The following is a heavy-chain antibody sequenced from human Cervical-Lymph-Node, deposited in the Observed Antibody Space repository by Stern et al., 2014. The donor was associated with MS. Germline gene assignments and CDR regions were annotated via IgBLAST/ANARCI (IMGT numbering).Heavy chain of an antibody. V-gene: IGHV3-30*18. CDR2: ISYDGSNA. D-gene: IGHD3-22*01. Sequence: VQLVESGGIVVQPGRSLRLSCVASGFSFSSYGMHWVRQAPGKGLEWVAVISYDGSNAYYADSVKGRFTISRDNSKNTRYLQLNSLRAEDTAVYFCAKDRGMIVVVTYSLDSWGQGTLVTVSS. J-gene: IGHJ4*02. CDR1: GFSFSSYG. CDR3: AKDRGMIVVVTYSLDS.